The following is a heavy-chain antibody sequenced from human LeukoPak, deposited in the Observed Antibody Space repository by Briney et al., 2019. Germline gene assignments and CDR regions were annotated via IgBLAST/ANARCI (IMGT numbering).Heavy chain of an antibody. V-gene: IGHV4-30-4*01. D-gene: IGHD1-7*01. CDR2: IYYSGST. CDR1: GGSISSGDYY. CDR3: ARHRNYAVIDY. J-gene: IGHJ4*02. Sequence: SETLSLTCTVSGGSISSGDYYWSWIRQPPGKGLEWIGYIYYSGSTYYNPSLKSRVTISVDTSKNQFSLKLSSVTAADTAVYYCARHRNYAVIDYWGQGTLVTVSS.